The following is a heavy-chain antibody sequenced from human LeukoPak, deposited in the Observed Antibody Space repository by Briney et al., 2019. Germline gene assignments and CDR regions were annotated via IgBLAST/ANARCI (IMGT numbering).Heavy chain of an antibody. CDR2: ISAYNGNT. J-gene: IGHJ4*02. D-gene: IGHD3-3*02. Sequence: GVSVKVPCKASGYTFTSYGISWVRQAPGQGLEWMGWISAYNGNTNYAQKLQGRVTMTTDTSTSTAYMELRSLRSDDTAVYYCASTPISGPPRFDYWGQGTLVTVSS. CDR3: ASTPISGPPRFDY. V-gene: IGHV1-18*01. CDR1: GYTFTSYG.